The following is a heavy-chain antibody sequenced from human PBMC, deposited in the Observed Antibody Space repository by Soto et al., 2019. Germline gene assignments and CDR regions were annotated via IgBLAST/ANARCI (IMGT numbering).Heavy chain of an antibody. CDR3: ARSQGSSTSLEIYYYYYYGMDV. CDR2: IIPISGTA. J-gene: IGHJ6*02. D-gene: IGHD2-2*01. CDR1: GGTFSSYA. Sequence: QVQLVQSGAEVKKPGSSVKVSCKASGGTFSSYAISWVRQAPGQGLEWMGGIIPISGTANYAQKFQGRVTSTADESTSTAYMEVSSLRSEGTAVYYCARSQGSSTSLEIYYYYYYGMDVWGQGTTVTVSS. V-gene: IGHV1-69*01.